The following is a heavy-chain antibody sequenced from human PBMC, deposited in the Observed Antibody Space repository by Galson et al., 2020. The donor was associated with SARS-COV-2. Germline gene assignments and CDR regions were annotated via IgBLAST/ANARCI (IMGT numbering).Heavy chain of an antibody. CDR2: IKQDGGEK. Sequence: GGSLRLSCAASGLMFSRYWMTWVRQAPGKGMEWVANIKQDGGEKNYVDSVKGRFTISRDNAKMSMYLQMNSLRAEDTAVYYCARDLDYYDRSGNYHFDGFDIWGQGTMVTVSS. J-gene: IGHJ3*02. V-gene: IGHV3-7*01. D-gene: IGHD3-22*01. CDR3: ARDLDYYDRSGNYHFDGFDI. CDR1: GLMFSRYW.